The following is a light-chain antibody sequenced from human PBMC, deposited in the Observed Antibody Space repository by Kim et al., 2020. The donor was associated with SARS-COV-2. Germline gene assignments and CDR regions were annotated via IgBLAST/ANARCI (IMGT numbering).Light chain of an antibody. J-gene: IGKJ4*01. Sequence: EIVLTQSPATLSLSPGERATLSCRASQSVSSYLAWYQQKPGQAPRLLIYDASNRATGIPARFSGSGSGTDFTLTISSLEPEDFAVYYCQQRSNCPLTFGGGTKGDIK. CDR3: QQRSNCPLT. CDR1: QSVSSY. V-gene: IGKV3-11*01. CDR2: DAS.